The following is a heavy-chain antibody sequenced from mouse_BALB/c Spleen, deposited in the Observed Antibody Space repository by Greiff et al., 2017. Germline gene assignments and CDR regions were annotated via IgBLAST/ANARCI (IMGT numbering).Heavy chain of an antibody. CDR3: ARDQRYGHYFDY. Sequence: VKLQESGPGLVAPSQSLSITCTVSGFSLTSYGVRWVRQPPGKGLEWLGVIWAGGSTNYNSALMSRLSISKDNSKSQVFLKMNSLQTDDTAMYYCARDQRYGHYFDYWGQGTTLTVSS. D-gene: IGHD2-14*01. CDR2: IWAGGST. J-gene: IGHJ2*01. V-gene: IGHV2-9*02. CDR1: GFSLTSYG.